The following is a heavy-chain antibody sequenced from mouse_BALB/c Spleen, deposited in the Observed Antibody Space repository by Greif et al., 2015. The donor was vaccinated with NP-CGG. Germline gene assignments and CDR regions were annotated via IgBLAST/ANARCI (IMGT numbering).Heavy chain of an antibody. V-gene: IGHV1S34*01. Sequence: LVKTGASVKISCKASGYSFTGYYMHWVKQSHGKSLEWIGYISCYNGATSYNQKFKGKATFTVDTSSSTAYMQFHSLTSEDSAVYYCAMDTTEAWFAYWGQGTLVTVSA. D-gene: IGHD2-2*01. CDR3: AMDTTEAWFAY. CDR2: ISCYNGAT. CDR1: GYSFTGYY. J-gene: IGHJ3*01.